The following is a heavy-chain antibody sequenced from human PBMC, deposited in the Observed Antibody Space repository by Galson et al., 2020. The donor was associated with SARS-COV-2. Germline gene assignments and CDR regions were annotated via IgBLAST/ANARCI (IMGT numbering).Heavy chain of an antibody. J-gene: IGHJ5*02. V-gene: IGHV4-30-4*01. D-gene: IGHD3-3*01. CDR1: GGSISSGDYY. CDR2: IYYSGST. CDR3: ARDGDFWSGYYNNWFDP. Sequence: SQTLSLTCTVSGGSISSGDYYWSWIRQPPGKGLEWIGYIYYSGSTYYNPSLKSRVTISVDTSKNQFSLKLSSVTAADTAVYYCARDGDFWSGYYNNWFDPWGQGTLVTVSS.